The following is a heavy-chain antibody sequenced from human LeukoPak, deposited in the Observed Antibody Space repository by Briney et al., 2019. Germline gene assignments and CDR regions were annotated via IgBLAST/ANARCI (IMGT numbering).Heavy chain of an antibody. CDR3: ARHYPRGHNNDRSGYIYPFDY. J-gene: IGHJ4*02. CDR1: GGSISSSSYY. V-gene: IGHV4-39*07. D-gene: IGHD3-22*01. CDR2: MYYSGGT. Sequence: SETLSLTCTVSGGSISSSSYYWGWIRQPPGKGLEWIGGMYYSGGTYYNPSLKSRVTISVDTSKNQFSLKLNSVTAADTAVYYCARHYPRGHNNDRSGYIYPFDYWGQGTLVTVSS.